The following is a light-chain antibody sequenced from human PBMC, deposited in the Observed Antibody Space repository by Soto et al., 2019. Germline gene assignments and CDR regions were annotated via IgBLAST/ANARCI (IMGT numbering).Light chain of an antibody. Sequence: EIVLTQSPCTLSLSPGERATLSCRASQSVSSDSLAWYQQKAGQAPRLLIYDASSRAAGIPDRFSGSGSGTDFTLTIVRLEPEDFAVYYCQQYGNSPRTFGQGTKVDI. J-gene: IGKJ1*01. CDR3: QQYGNSPRT. CDR1: QSVSSDS. V-gene: IGKV3-20*01. CDR2: DAS.